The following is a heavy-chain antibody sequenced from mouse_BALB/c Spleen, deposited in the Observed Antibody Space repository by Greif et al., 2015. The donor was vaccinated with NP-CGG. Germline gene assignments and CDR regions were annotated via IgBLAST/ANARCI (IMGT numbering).Heavy chain of an antibody. D-gene: IGHD1-1*01. V-gene: IGHV14-3*02. J-gene: IGHJ4*01. CDR3: ARSDYYGSSYAMDY. CDR1: GFNIKDTY. CDR2: IDPANGNT. Sequence: VQLKDSGAELVKPGASVKLSCTASGFNIKDTYMHWVKQRPEQGLEWIGRIDPANGNTKYDPKFQGKATITADTSSNTAYLQLSSLTSEDTAVYYCARSDYYGSSYAMDYWGQGTSVTVSS.